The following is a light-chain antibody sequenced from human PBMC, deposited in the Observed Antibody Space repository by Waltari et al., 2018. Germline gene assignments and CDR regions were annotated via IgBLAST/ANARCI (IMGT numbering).Light chain of an antibody. J-gene: IGLJ2*01. Sequence: QSVLTQPPSVSGAPGQRVTISCTGSSSNIGAGYDVQWYQQLPGTAPKLLIYGNSNRPSGVPDRFSGSKSGTSASLAITGLQAGDEADYYCQSYDSSLSGSVVFGGGTKLSVL. CDR1: SSNIGAGYD. CDR3: QSYDSSLSGSVV. CDR2: GNS. V-gene: IGLV1-40*01.